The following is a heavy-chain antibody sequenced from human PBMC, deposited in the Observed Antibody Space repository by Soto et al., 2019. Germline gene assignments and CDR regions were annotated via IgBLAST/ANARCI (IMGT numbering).Heavy chain of an antibody. CDR3: VAGEFFDY. CDR1: GFTFSNSA. Sequence: EVQLLESGGGLVQPGGSLRLSCAASGFTFSNSALRWVRQAPGKGLEWVSSITASGVSTYYTDSVKGRFTISRDNSKNTLFVQMNSLRADDTAVYYCVAGEFFDYWGQGTLVTVSS. D-gene: IGHD3-16*01. V-gene: IGHV3-23*01. CDR2: ITASGVST. J-gene: IGHJ4*02.